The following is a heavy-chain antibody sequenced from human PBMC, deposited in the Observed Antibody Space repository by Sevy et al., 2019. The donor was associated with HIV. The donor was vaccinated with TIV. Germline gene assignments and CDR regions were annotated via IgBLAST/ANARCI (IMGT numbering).Heavy chain of an antibody. D-gene: IGHD3-9*01. Sequence: GGSLRLSCAASGFTFSNAWMSWVRQAPGKGLEWVGRIKSKTDGGTTDYAAPVKGRCTISRDDSKNTLYLQMNSLKTGDTAVYYCTTGDILTGYQYYYYGMDVWGQGTTVTVSS. V-gene: IGHV3-15*01. CDR2: IKSKTDGGTT. CDR1: GFTFSNAW. J-gene: IGHJ6*02. CDR3: TTGDILTGYQYYYYGMDV.